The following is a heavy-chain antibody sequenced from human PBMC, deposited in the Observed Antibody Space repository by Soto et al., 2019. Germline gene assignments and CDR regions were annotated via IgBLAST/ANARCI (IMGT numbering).Heavy chain of an antibody. CDR1: GFPFTTYG. J-gene: IGHJ4*02. Sequence: ESGGGVVQPGRSLRLSCAASGFPFTTYGMHWVREGPGKGLEWVAVISYDGSNTYYADSVKGRFTISRDNSKNTLYLQMNRLRPEDTALYYCVGGQYYFDYRGQGTLVTVSS. CDR2: ISYDGSNT. D-gene: IGHD3-10*01. CDR3: VGGQYYFDY. V-gene: IGHV3-30*03.